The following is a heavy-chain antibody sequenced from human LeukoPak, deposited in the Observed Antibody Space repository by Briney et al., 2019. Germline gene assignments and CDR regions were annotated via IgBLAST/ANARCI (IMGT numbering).Heavy chain of an antibody. J-gene: IGHJ3*02. V-gene: IGHV4-4*02. CDR2: IYHSGST. D-gene: IGHD6-13*01. CDR3: ARVHSIAAAGDAFDI. Sequence: PSGTLSLTCAVSGGSISSSNWWSWVRQPPGKGLEWIGEIYHSGSTNYNPSLKSRVTISVDKSENQFSLKLSSVTAADTAVYYCARVHSIAAAGDAFDIWGQGTMVTVSS. CDR1: GGSISSSNW.